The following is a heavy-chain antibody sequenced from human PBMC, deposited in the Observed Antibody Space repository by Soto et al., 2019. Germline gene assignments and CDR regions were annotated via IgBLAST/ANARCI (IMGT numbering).Heavy chain of an antibody. Sequence: PGGSLRLSCTASGFTFTSYAMGWVRQAPGKGLEWVAATTDDAAITYSADSVTGRFTVSRDNTKNTLYLHMNSLRAEDTAVYYCCATEENPYYHHGLDGWGQGTTVTVSS. V-gene: IGHV3-30*04. CDR1: GFTFTSYA. CDR2: TTDDAAIT. CDR3: CATEENPYYHHGLDG. J-gene: IGHJ6*02.